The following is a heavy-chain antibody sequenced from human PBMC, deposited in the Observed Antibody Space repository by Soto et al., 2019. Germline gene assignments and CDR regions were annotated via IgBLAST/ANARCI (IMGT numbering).Heavy chain of an antibody. CDR3: ARVVDYCEPCYYYGMDV. CDR2: ISCSTSYI. CDR1: GFTFSSYS. J-gene: IGHJ6*02. Sequence: EVQLVESGGGLVKPGGSLRLSCAASGFTFSSYSMNWVRQAPGKGLEWVSSISCSTSYIYYADSVKGRFTISRDNAKISLDLQMNSLRAEDTAVYYCARVVDYCEPCYYYGMDVWGQGTTVTVSS. D-gene: IGHD3-22*01. V-gene: IGHV3-21*01.